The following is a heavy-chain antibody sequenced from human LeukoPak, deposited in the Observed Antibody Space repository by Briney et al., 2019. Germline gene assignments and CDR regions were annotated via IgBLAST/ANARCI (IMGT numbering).Heavy chain of an antibody. CDR1: GGSFSGYY. Sequence: SETLSLTCAVYGGSFSGYYWSWIRQPPGKGLEWIGEINHSGSTNYNPSLKSRVTISVDTSKNQFSLNLSSVTAADTALYYCASHAPMVYYFDFWGQGTLVTVSS. D-gene: IGHD3-10*01. J-gene: IGHJ4*02. CDR3: ASHAPMVYYFDF. CDR2: INHSGST. V-gene: IGHV4-34*01.